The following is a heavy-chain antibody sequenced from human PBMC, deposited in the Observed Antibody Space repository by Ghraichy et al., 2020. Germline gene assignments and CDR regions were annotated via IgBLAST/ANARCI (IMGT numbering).Heavy chain of an antibody. V-gene: IGHV4-59*01. J-gene: IGHJ4*02. D-gene: IGHD2-21*02. CDR2: IFYTGTA. Sequence: SETLSLTCSVSGGSMSPFHWSWVRKSPGKGLEWIGNIFYTGTATYNSALKSRVTISIDTSTNQFSLKLRSMTDADTAVYYCMRVMTSYCGGDFYSHYFAFCGQGTLVNASS. CDR3: MRVMTSYCGGDFYSHYFAF. CDR1: GGSMSPFH.